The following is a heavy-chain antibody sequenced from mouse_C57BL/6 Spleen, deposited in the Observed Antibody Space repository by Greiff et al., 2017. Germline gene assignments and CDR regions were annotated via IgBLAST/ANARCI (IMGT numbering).Heavy chain of an antibody. J-gene: IGHJ4*01. CDR3: TRKITTVVAPDAKDY. CDR1: GYTFTSYW. CDR2: IYPGNSDT. Sequence: VQLQQSGTVLARPGASVKMSCKTSGYTFTSYWMHWVKQRPGQGLEWIGAIYPGNSDTSYTQKFKGKAKLTAVPSATAYMGLSSLTNEDCAVYYGTRKITTVVAPDAKDYWGQGTTVTVSS. D-gene: IGHD1-1*01. V-gene: IGHV1-5*01.